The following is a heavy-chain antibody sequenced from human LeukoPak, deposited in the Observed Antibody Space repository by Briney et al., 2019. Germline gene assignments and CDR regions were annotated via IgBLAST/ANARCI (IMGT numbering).Heavy chain of an antibody. J-gene: IGHJ5*02. CDR1: GGSFSGYY. CDR2: INHSGST. CDR3: AGMKVAAAGISP. D-gene: IGHD6-13*01. Sequence: PSETLSLTCAVYGGSFSGYYWSWIRQPPGKGLEWIGEINHSGSTNYNPSLKSRVTISVDTSKNQFSLKLSSVTAADTAVYYCAGMKVAAAGISPWGQGTLVTVSS. V-gene: IGHV4-34*01.